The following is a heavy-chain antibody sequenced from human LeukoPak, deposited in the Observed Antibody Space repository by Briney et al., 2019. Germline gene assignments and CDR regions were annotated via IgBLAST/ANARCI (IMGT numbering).Heavy chain of an antibody. J-gene: IGHJ4*02. CDR1: GFTFSSYG. CDR3: AKDFRVGARSFDY. D-gene: IGHD1-26*01. Sequence: GGSLRLSCEASGFTFSSYGMHWVRQTPGKGLEWVSFIQYDASYDLYSDSVRGRFTISRDNSRNILYLQMNSLRTEDSAVYFCAKDFRVGARSFDYWGQGTLVTVSS. CDR2: IQYDASYD. V-gene: IGHV3-30*02.